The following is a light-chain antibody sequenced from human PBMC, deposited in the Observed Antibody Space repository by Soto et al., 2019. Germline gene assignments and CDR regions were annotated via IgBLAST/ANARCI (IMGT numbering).Light chain of an antibody. CDR3: QQLKSYPFT. Sequence: IQLTQSPSSLSASVGDRVTITCRASQGISSYLAWYQQKPGKAPKLLIYSTSTLESGVPSRFSGSGSGTEFTLAINSLEPEDFATYHCQQLKSYPFTFGQGTKVDIK. V-gene: IGKV1-9*01. J-gene: IGKJ2*01. CDR2: STS. CDR1: QGISSY.